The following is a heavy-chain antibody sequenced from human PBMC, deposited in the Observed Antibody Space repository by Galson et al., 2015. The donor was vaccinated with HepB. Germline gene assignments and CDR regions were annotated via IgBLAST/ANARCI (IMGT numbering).Heavy chain of an antibody. V-gene: IGHV4-4*02. CDR2: IYHSGST. D-gene: IGHD3-16*01. J-gene: IGHJ4*02. CDR1: GGSISSSNW. CDR3: ASVKVGDTQVGY. Sequence: ETLSLTCAVSGGSISSSNWWSWVRQPPGKGLEWIGEIYHSGSTNYNPSLKSRVTISVDKSKNQFSLKLSSVTAADTAVYYCASVKVGDTQVGYWGQGTLVTVSS.